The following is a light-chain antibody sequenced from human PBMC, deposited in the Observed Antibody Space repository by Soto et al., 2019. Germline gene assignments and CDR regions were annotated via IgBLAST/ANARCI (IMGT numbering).Light chain of an antibody. J-gene: IGKJ4*01. CDR1: QGISSY. CDR2: AAS. CDR3: QQYYSYPLT. V-gene: IGKV1-8*01. Sequence: AIRMTQSPSSFSASTGDRVSITCRAIQGISSYLAWYQQKPGKAPKLLIYAASTLQSGVPSRFSGSGSGTDSTLTISCLQSEDFATYYCQQYYSYPLTFGGGTKVDIK.